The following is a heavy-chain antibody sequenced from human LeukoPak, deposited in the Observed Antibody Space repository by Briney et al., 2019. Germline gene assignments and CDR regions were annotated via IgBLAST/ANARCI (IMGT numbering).Heavy chain of an antibody. Sequence: GGSLRLSCAASGFTFRNYGMHWVRQAPGKGLEWVSIISYDGSNKYYADSVKGRFTISRDNSKNTLYLQMNSLRAEDTAVYYCAKELELQSYYYYYMDVWGKGTTVTVSS. CDR2: ISYDGSNK. D-gene: IGHD1-7*01. V-gene: IGHV3-30*18. CDR1: GFTFRNYG. J-gene: IGHJ6*03. CDR3: AKELELQSYYYYYMDV.